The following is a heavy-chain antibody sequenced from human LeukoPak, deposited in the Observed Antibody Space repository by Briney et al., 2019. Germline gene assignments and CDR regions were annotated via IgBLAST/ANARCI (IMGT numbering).Heavy chain of an antibody. V-gene: IGHV1-46*01. CDR3: ARGQNDYVWGSYRYTIGFDY. CDR2: INPSGGST. CDR1: GYTFTSYY. Sequence: ASMKVSCKASGYTFTSYYMHWVRQAPGQRLEWMGIINPSGGSTSYAQKFQGRVTMTRDTSTSTVYMELSSLRSEDTAVYYCARGQNDYVWGSYRYTIGFDYWGQGTLVTVSS. D-gene: IGHD3-16*02. J-gene: IGHJ4*02.